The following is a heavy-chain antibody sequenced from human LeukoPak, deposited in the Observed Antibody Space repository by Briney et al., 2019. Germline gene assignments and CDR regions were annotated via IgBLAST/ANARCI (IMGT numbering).Heavy chain of an antibody. CDR1: GFTFSSYS. V-gene: IGHV3-21*01. D-gene: IGHD6-13*01. J-gene: IGHJ4*02. CDR2: ISSSSSYI. CDR3: ARVWSPPYTSRWPYYFDH. Sequence: GGSLRLSCAASGFTFSSYSMNWVRQAPGKGLAWVSSISSSSSYIFYADSVKGRFTISRDNAKNSLYLQMNSLRAEDTAVYYCARVWSPPYTSRWPYYFDHWGQGTLVTVSS.